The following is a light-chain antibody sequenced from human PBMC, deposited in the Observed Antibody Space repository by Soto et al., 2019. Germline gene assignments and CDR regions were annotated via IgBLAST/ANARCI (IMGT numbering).Light chain of an antibody. Sequence: DLQMTQSPSTLSPSVGDRITISCRASQSIGNRLAWYQQKPGTAPKVLIYDASTLESGVPLRFSGSGSGTNFILTISGLQPDDFATYYCQHYGGLWTFGLGTKVEI. CDR3: QHYGGLWT. CDR1: QSIGNR. V-gene: IGKV1-5*01. J-gene: IGKJ1*01. CDR2: DAS.